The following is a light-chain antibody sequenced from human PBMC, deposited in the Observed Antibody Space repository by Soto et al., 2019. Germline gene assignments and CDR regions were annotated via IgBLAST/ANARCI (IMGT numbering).Light chain of an antibody. Sequence: DIQMTQSPSSLSASVGDRVTITCRASQTVRSNLNWYQQKPGKVPELRIYAASTLQPGVPSRFRGSGSGTDFTLTVSSLQPEDFATYHCQQTFTRPYTFGQGTKLEIE. V-gene: IGKV1-39*01. CDR3: QQTFTRPYT. CDR2: AAS. J-gene: IGKJ2*01. CDR1: QTVRSN.